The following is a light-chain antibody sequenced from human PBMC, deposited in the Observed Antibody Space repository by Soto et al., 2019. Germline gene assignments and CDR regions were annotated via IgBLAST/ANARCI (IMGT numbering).Light chain of an antibody. J-gene: IGLJ2*01. Sequence: QSALTQPASVSGSPGQSITISCTGTSSDVGGYNYVSWYQQHPGKAPKLMIYDVSHRPSGVSNRFSGSKSGNTASLTISGLQAEDEADYYCSSYTRSSTQVFGGGTKLTVL. CDR1: SSDVGGYNY. V-gene: IGLV2-14*01. CDR2: DVS. CDR3: SSYTRSSTQV.